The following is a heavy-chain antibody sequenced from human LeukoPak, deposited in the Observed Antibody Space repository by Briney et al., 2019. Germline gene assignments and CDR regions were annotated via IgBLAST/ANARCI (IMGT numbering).Heavy chain of an antibody. V-gene: IGHV3-48*03. CDR1: GFTFSSYE. Sequence: GGSLRLSCAASGFTFSSYEMNWVRQAPGKGLVWVLYISSSGSTIYYADSVKGRFTISRDNAKNSLYLQMNSLRAEDTAVYYCARALPGRYGDPGGWFDPWGQGNLVTVSS. J-gene: IGHJ5*02. CDR2: ISSSGSTI. D-gene: IGHD4-17*01. CDR3: ARALPGRYGDPGGWFDP.